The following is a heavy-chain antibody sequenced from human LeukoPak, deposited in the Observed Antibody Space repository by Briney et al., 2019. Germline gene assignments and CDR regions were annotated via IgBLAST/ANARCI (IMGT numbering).Heavy chain of an antibody. CDR3: ARGCSGGSCHHDAFDI. CDR1: GFTFSSYW. V-gene: IGHV3-74*01. J-gene: IGHJ3*02. CDR2: INSDGSST. D-gene: IGHD2-15*01. Sequence: GGSLRLSCAASGFTFSSYWMHWVRQAPGKGLVWVSRINSDGSSTSYAGSVKGRFTISRDNAKNTLYLQMNSLRAEDTAVYYCARGCSGGSCHHDAFDIWGQGTMVTVSS.